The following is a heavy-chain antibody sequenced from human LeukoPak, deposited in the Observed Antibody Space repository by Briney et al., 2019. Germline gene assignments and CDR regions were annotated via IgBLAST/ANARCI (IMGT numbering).Heavy chain of an antibody. CDR3: ARMEGYSYSAN. D-gene: IGHD3-10*01. Sequence: GASVKVSCKASGYNFNSHGINWVRQAPGRGLEWMGGVIPFYDATNYAQKFQGRVTITADKSTTTAYLEVSGLKSGDTAVYFCARMEGYSYSANWGQGTLITVSS. CDR1: GYNFNSHG. V-gene: IGHV1-69*06. J-gene: IGHJ4*02. CDR2: VIPFYDAT.